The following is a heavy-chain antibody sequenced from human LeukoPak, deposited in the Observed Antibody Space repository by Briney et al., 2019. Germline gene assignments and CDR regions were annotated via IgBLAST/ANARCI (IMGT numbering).Heavy chain of an antibody. CDR3: ARTRELRQWLIPFDY. CDR1: GFTFSNYA. CDR2: ISGSGGST. V-gene: IGHV3-23*01. Sequence: PGGSLRLSCATSGFTFSNYAMSWVRQAPGKGLEWVSGISGSGGSTYYADSVKGRFTISRDSSKNTLYLQINSLRAEDTAVYYCARTRELRQWLIPFDYWSQGTLVTVSS. D-gene: IGHD6-19*01. J-gene: IGHJ4*02.